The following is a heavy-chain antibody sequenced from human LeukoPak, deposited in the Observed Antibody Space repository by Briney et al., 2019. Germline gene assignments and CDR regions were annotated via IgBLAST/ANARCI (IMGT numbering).Heavy chain of an antibody. CDR3: ANLPL. CDR1: GFTFSNYG. Sequence: GGSLRLSCATSGFTFSNYGMHWVRQAPGKGLEWVAVISYDGSNKYYADSVKGRFTISRDDSKNTLYLQMNSLRPEDAAVYYCANLPLWGQGTLVTVSS. CDR2: ISYDGSNK. V-gene: IGHV3-30*18. J-gene: IGHJ4*02.